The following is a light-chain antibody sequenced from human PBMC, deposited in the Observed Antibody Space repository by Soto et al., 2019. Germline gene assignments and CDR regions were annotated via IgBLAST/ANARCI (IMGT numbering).Light chain of an antibody. V-gene: IGKV3D-15*01. CDR2: AAS. CDR3: QQYNTWPPPSES. Sequence: IVMTQSPATLSVSPGERATLSCRASQTVNNNSAWYQQRPGQAPRLLIYAASTRATGVPARFSGSGSGTEFPLTISSLQSEDFAVYYCQQYNTWPPPSESVGPGTKVDVK. CDR1: QTVNNN. J-gene: IGKJ3*01.